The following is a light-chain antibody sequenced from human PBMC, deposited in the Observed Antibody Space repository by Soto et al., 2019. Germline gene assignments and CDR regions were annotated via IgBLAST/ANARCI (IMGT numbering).Light chain of an antibody. CDR3: QQYGSSPYT. V-gene: IGKV3-20*01. J-gene: IGKJ2*01. CDR1: QSVSSSY. CDR2: GAS. Sequence: EIVLTQSPGTLSLSPGERATLSCRASQSVSSSYLAWYQQKPGQAPRLLIYGASSRATGIPDRFSGSGSGTDFTLTISRLDPEDFAVYYCQQYGSSPYTFGQGTKLELK.